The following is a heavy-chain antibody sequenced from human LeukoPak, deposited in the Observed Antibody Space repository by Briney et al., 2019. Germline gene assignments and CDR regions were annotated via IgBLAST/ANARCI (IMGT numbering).Heavy chain of an antibody. CDR3: ARDPGRGAAGTHDY. D-gene: IGHD6-13*01. J-gene: IGHJ4*02. CDR2: ISDTSTYI. CDR1: GFSFSTYS. Sequence: KPGGSLRLSCTASGFSFSTYSMNWVRRAPGKGLEWVSSISDTSTYIYYADSVKGRFTMSRDNAKNSLYLQMNSLRAEDTAVYYCARDPGRGAAGTHDYWGQGTLVTVSS. V-gene: IGHV3-21*01.